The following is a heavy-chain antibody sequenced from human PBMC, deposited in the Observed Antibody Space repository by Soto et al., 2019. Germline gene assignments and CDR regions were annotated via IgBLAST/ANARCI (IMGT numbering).Heavy chain of an antibody. Sequence: GGSLRLACAASGFTFTRYSMNWVRQAPGKGLEWVSSISSTTNYIYYGDSMKGRFTISRDNAKNSLYLEMNSLRAEDTAVYYCARESEDLTSNFDYWGQGTLVTVSS. J-gene: IGHJ4*02. CDR2: ISSTTNYI. CDR1: GFTFTRYS. V-gene: IGHV3-21*06. CDR3: ARESEDLTSNFDY.